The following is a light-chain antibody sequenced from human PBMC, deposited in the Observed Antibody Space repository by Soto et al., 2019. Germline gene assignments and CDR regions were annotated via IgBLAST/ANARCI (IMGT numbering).Light chain of an antibody. CDR2: LNSDGSY. CDR3: QTWDPGNVL. Sequence: QPVLTQSPSASASLGASVKLTCTLSSGHSIYAIAWHQQQPEKGPRYLMKLNSDGSYSKGDGIPDRFSGSSSGAERYLTISSLQSEDEADYYCQTWDPGNVLFGGGTKLTVL. CDR1: SGHSIYA. V-gene: IGLV4-69*01. J-gene: IGLJ2*01.